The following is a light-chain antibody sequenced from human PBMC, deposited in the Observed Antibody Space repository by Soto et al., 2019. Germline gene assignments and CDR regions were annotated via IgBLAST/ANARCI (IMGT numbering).Light chain of an antibody. V-gene: IGLV2-14*03. J-gene: IGLJ2*01. Sequence: QSALTQPASVSGSPGQSITISCTGTSSDVGDYNYVSWYQQHPGKAPQLLIHDVSRRPSGVSNRFSGSKSGNTASLTISGLQAEDEADYYCSSYTITSIVLFGGGTKLTVL. CDR1: SSDVGDYNY. CDR2: DVS. CDR3: SSYTITSIVL.